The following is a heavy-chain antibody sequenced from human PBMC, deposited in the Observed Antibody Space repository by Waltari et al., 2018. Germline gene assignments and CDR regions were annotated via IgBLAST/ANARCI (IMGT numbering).Heavy chain of an antibody. CDR2: SDSGGSST. CDR1: GFTFSSYA. D-gene: IGHD3-22*01. CDR3: AKPDYYDSSGLYY. J-gene: IGHJ4*02. Sequence: EVQLLESGGGLVQPGGSLRLSCAASGFTFSSYAMSWVRQAPGKGREWVSVSDSGGSSTYYADSVKCRFTISSDNAKNTLYLQMNSLRAEDTAVYYCAKPDYYDSSGLYYWGQGTLVTVSS. V-gene: IGHV3-23*03.